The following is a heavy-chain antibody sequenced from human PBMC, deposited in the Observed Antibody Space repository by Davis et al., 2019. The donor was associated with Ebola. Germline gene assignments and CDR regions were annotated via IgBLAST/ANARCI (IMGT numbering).Heavy chain of an antibody. Sequence: AASVKVSCKASRYTFTNYAIIRVRQAPGQGLEWMGWINTNTGNPTYAQGFTGRFVFSLDTSVSTAYLQISSLEAEDTAVYYCARAAAFAYWGQGTLVTVSS. CDR2: INTNTGNP. CDR1: RYTFTNYA. V-gene: IGHV7-4-1*02. CDR3: ARAAAFAY. J-gene: IGHJ4*02. D-gene: IGHD6-25*01.